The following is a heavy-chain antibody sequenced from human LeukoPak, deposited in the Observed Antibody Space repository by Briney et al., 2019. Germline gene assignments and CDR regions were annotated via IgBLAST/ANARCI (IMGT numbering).Heavy chain of an antibody. J-gene: IGHJ4*02. CDR2: IYSGGTT. CDR1: GFTGSTNC. V-gene: IGHV3-53*04. D-gene: IGHD5-18*01. CDR3: ARVDTVMAYYFDL. Sequence: QPGGSLRRSCAASGFTGSTNCMTWVRQAPGKGLEWVSTIYSGGTTYYADSVMGRFTISRHNSRNTLYLQMNSLRAEDTAVYYCARVDTVMAYYFDLWGQGTLVTVSS.